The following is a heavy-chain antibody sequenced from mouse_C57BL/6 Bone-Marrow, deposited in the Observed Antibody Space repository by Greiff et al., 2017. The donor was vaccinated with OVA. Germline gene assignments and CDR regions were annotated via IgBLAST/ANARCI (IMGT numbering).Heavy chain of an antibody. V-gene: IGHV1-72*01. CDR1: GYTFTSYW. J-gene: IGHJ1*03. CDR3: ARGIITTDWYFDV. Sequence: VKQSCKASGYTFTSYWMHWVKQRPGRGLEWIGRIDPNSGGTKYNEKFKSKATLTVDKPSSTAYMKLSSLTSEDSAVYYCARGIITTDWYFDVWGTGTTVTVSS. D-gene: IGHD1-1*01. CDR2: IDPNSGGT.